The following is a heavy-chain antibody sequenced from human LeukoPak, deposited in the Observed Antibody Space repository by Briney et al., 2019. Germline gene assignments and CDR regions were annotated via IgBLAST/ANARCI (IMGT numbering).Heavy chain of an antibody. J-gene: IGHJ4*02. CDR3: ARHISYQSHVSLYYFDN. CDR2: IYPADSSI. Sequence: GESLKISCRVFGDSFTTNWIAWVRQIPGKGLEWMGMIYPADSSIISSPSFRGHVSLSTDKSSNTAYLQWTSLNTSDTAIYYCARHISYQSHVSLYYFDNWGQGTQVTVSS. CDR1: GDSFTTNW. D-gene: IGHD2-2*01. V-gene: IGHV5-51*01.